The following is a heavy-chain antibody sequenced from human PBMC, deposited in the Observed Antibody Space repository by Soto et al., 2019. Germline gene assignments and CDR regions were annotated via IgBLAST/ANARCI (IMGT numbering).Heavy chain of an antibody. Sequence: GSLRLSCAASGXTFSRYSMSWVRQAPGKGLELVSSVSGSGGSTYYADSVNGRFTISIDNSKTTLYLQMNSLRSEDTAVYYFAKQPRDIVVVPAPNDAFDIWGQGTMVTVSS. CDR3: AKQPRDIVVVPAPNDAFDI. J-gene: IGHJ3*02. V-gene: IGHV3-23*01. CDR1: GXTFSRYS. D-gene: IGHD2-2*01. CDR2: VSGSGGST.